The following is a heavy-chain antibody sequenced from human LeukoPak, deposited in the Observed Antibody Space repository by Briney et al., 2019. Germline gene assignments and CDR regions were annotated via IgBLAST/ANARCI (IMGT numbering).Heavy chain of an antibody. V-gene: IGHV4-59*01. CDR3: AREYSYGSYYYGMDV. J-gene: IGHJ6*02. CDR2: IYYRRST. D-gene: IGHD5-18*01. Sequence: SETLSLTCILCGGSLSGFYWSWIRPPPGEGVEWIGYIYYRRSTNYNLSLKSRVTISVDTSKNQFSLKLSSVTAADTAVYYCAREYSYGSYYYGMDVWGQGTTVTVSS. CDR1: GGSLSGFY.